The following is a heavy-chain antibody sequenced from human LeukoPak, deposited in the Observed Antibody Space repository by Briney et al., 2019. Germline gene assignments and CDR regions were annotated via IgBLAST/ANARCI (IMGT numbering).Heavy chain of an antibody. V-gene: IGHV4-34*01. J-gene: IGHJ5*02. Sequence: SETLSLTCAVYGGSFSGYYWSWIRQPPGKGLEWIGEINHSGSTYYNPSLKSRVTISVDTSKNQFSLKLSSVTAADTAVYYCARREETGKFDPWGQGTLVTVSS. CDR1: GGSFSGYY. CDR3: ARREETGKFDP. CDR2: INHSGST. D-gene: IGHD1-1*01.